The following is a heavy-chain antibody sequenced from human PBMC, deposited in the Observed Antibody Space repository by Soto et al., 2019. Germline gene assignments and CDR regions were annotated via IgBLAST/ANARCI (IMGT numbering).Heavy chain of an antibody. CDR2: INPSGGST. V-gene: IGHV1-46*01. CDR3: ARDNSGSWRARGMDV. CDR1: GYTFTSYG. D-gene: IGHD1-26*01. Sequence: ASVKVSCKASGYTFTSYGISWVRQAPGQGLEWMGIINPSGGSTSYAQKFQGRVTMTRDTSTSTVYMELSSLRSEDTAVYYCARDNSGSWRARGMDVWGQGTTVTVSS. J-gene: IGHJ6*02.